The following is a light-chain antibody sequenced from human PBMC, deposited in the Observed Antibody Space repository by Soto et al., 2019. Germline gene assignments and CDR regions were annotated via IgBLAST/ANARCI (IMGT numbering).Light chain of an antibody. CDR3: QLYYSTPYT. J-gene: IGKJ2*01. Sequence: DIVMTQSPDSLAVSLGERATINCKSSQSVLYSSNNKNYLAWYQQKPGQPPNLLIYWASTRESGVPDRFSGSGSGTDFTLTISSLQAEDVAVYYCQLYYSTPYTFGQGTKLEIK. V-gene: IGKV4-1*01. CDR2: WAS. CDR1: QSVLYSSNNKNY.